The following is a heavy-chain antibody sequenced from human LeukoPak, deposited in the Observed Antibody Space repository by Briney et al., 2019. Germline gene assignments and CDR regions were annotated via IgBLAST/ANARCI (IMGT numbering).Heavy chain of an antibody. CDR2: INPSGGGT. CDR1: GYTFTNYF. D-gene: IGHD2/OR15-2a*01. V-gene: IGHV1-46*01. Sequence: ASVKVSCKASGYTFTNYFMHWVRQAPRQGLEWMGVINPSGGGTTYAQRFHGRVTMTRDTSTSTVHMELSSLRSEDTAVYYCARGQNKCLGHWGQGTLVTVSS. CDR3: ARGQNKCLGH. J-gene: IGHJ4*02.